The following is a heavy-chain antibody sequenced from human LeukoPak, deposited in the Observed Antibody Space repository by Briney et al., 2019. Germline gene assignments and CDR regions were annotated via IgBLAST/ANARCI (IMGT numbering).Heavy chain of an antibody. D-gene: IGHD3-10*01. V-gene: IGHV4-38-2*02. Sequence: SETLSLTCTVSGYSISSGYYWGWIRQPPGKGLEWIGSIYHSGSTYYNPSLKSRVTISVDTSKNQFSLKLSSVTAADTAVYYCARGKRTYYYGSGSYPYYFDYWGQGTLVTVSS. CDR1: GYSISSGYY. CDR3: ARGKRTYYYGSGSYPYYFDY. J-gene: IGHJ4*02. CDR2: IYHSGST.